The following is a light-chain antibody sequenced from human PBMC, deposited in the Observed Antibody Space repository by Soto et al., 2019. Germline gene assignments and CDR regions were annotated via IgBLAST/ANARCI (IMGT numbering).Light chain of an antibody. J-gene: IGKJ1*01. Sequence: EIVLTQSPATLSLSPGERATLSCRASQSVGSNLAWYQQKPGQAPRLLIYDASNTATGIPARFSGSGSGTDFTLTISSLEPEDFAVYYCQQRSDWPPWTVGQGTKVDIK. V-gene: IGKV3-11*01. CDR3: QQRSDWPPWT. CDR1: QSVGSN. CDR2: DAS.